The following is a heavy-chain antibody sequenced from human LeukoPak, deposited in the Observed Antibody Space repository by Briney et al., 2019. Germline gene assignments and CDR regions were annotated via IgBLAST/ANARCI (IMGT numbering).Heavy chain of an antibody. V-gene: IGHV1-69*13. CDR3: ARWGPHSSRPKYYMDV. CDR2: IIPIFGTA. CDR1: GGTFSSYA. Sequence: GASVKVSCKASGGTFSSYAISWVRQAPGQGLEWMGGIIPIFGTANYAQKFQGRVTITADESTSTAYMELSSLRSEDTAVYYCARWGPHSSRPKYYMDVWGKGTTVTISS. J-gene: IGHJ6*03. D-gene: IGHD6-13*01.